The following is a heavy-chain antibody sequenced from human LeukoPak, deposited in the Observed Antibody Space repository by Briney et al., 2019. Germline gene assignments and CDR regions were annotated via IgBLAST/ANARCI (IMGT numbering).Heavy chain of an antibody. CDR3: TRSSGWRDAFDF. J-gene: IGHJ3*01. V-gene: IGHV4-31*03. Sequence: SQTLSLTCSVSGGSISISGFYWNWIRQLPGKGLEWIGYTYNSGNTYYNPSFGSRVTISTDTSMNQFFLKSHSVTAADTAVYYCTRSSGWRDAFDFWGRGTMVTVSS. CDR1: GGSISISGFY. D-gene: IGHD6-19*01. CDR2: TYNSGNT.